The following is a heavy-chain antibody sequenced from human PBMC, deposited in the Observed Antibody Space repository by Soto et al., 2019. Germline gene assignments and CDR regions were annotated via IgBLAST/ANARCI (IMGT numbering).Heavy chain of an antibody. CDR3: AKVAACSKASCYRDI. CDR2: ITSGGDTL. J-gene: IGHJ3*02. Sequence: GGSLRLSCAASGFTFSSCDMSWVRQAPGKGLQWVSSITSGGDTLFYTDSVKGRFTISRDNSKNTLYLQMNSLRVEDTAIYYCAKVAACSKASCYRDIWGQGTMVTVSS. V-gene: IGHV3-23*01. D-gene: IGHD2-2*01. CDR1: GFTFSSCD.